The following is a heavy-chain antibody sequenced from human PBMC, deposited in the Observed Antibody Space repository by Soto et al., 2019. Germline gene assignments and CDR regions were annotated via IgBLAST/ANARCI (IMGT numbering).Heavy chain of an antibody. CDR2: ISYDGRSK. V-gene: IGHV3-30*18. D-gene: IGHD4-17*01. J-gene: IGHJ4*02. CDR3: AKGLNYGDY. Sequence: QVQLVESGGGVVQPGRSLRLSCEASGFTFSIYGMHWVRLAPGKGLEWVAVISYDGRSKYYSDSVKGRFAISRDDSKSTLYLQMNILTVEDSAMYYCAKGLNYGDYWGPGTLVTVSS. CDR1: GFTFSIYG.